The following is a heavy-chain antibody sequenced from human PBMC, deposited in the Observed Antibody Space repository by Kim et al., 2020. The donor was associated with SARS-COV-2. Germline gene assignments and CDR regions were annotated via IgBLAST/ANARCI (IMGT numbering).Heavy chain of an antibody. CDR2: IIPIFGTA. V-gene: IGHV1-69*13. Sequence: SVKVSCKASGGTFSSYAISWVRQAPGQGLEWMGGIIPIFGTANYAQKFQGRVTITADESTSTAYMELSSLRSEDTAVYYCARAPGEYCSGGSCSTDWFSWFDPWGQGTLVTVSS. CDR3: ARAPGEYCSGGSCSTDWFSWFDP. D-gene: IGHD2-15*01. J-gene: IGHJ5*02. CDR1: GGTFSSYA.